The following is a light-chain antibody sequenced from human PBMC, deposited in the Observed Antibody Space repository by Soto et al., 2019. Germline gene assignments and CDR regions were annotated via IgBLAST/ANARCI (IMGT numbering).Light chain of an antibody. Sequence: QSVLTQPPSVSGAPGQRVTISCTGGSANIGTGYDVHWYQQVPGTAPKLLIYGNNNRPSGIPDRFSGSKSDTSASPAIAGLQAEDEADYYCQSYDSGLSTYVFGTGTKVTVL. V-gene: IGLV1-40*01. CDR2: GNN. CDR3: QSYDSGLSTYV. J-gene: IGLJ1*01. CDR1: SANIGTGYD.